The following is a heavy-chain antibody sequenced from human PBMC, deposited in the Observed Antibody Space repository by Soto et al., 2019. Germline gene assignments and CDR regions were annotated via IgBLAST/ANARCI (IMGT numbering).Heavy chain of an antibody. CDR2: ISSSSSYI. Sequence: GGSLRLSCAASGFTFSSYSMNWVRQAPGKGLEWVSSISSSSSYIYYADSVRGRFTISRDNAKNSLYLQMNSLRAEDTAVYYCARDLNQLLLYYFDYWGQGTLVTVSS. J-gene: IGHJ4*02. V-gene: IGHV3-21*01. CDR1: GFTFSSYS. CDR3: ARDLNQLLLYYFDY. D-gene: IGHD2-2*01.